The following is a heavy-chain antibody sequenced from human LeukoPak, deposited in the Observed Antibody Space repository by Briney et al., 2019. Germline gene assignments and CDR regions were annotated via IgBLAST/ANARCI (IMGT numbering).Heavy chain of an antibody. V-gene: IGHV3-21*06. CDR1: GFSFSSYS. D-gene: IGHD3-22*01. Sequence: GGSLRLSCVASGFSFSSYSFNWVRQAPGKGLEWVSSINTVSSYIYYADSLKGRFTISRDNAKNSVYLQMDSLRAEDSAVYYCARLRRNTDSSGFFYYYDYWGQGTLVTVSS. CDR3: ARLRRNTDSSGFFYYYDY. J-gene: IGHJ4*02. CDR2: INTVSSYI.